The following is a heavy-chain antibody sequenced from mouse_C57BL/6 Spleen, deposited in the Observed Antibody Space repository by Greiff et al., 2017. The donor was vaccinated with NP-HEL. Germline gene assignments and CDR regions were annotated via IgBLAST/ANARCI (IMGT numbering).Heavy chain of an antibody. Sequence: QVQLQQPGAELVKPGASVKLSCKASGYTFTSYWMQWVKQRPGQGLEWIGEIDPSDSYTNYNQKFKGKATLTVDTSSSTAYMQLSSLTSEDSAVYYCARERNYYGVWGTGTTVTVSS. V-gene: IGHV1-50*01. J-gene: IGHJ1*03. CDR2: IDPSDSYT. CDR1: GYTFTSYW. CDR3: ARERNYYGV.